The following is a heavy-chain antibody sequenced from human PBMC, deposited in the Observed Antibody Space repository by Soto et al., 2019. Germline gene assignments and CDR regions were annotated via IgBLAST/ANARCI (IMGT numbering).Heavy chain of an antibody. J-gene: IGHJ5*02. Sequence: ASVKVSCKASGYTFTRYTMNWVRQAPGQRLEWMGWINPDNGNTKSSQKFQDRVIITRDTSASTAYMDLSSLRSEDTAVYYCARGIAIGQLDPWGQGTLVTAPQ. D-gene: IGHD2-15*01. CDR2: INPDNGNT. CDR1: GYTFTRYT. V-gene: IGHV1-3*01. CDR3: ARGIAIGQLDP.